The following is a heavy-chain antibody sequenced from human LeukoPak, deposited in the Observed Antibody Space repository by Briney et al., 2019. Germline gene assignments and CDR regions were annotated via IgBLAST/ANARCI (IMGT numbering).Heavy chain of an antibody. V-gene: IGHV1-69*05. Sequence: ASVKVSCKASGGTFSSYAISWVRQAPGQGLEWMGGIIPIFGTANYAQRFQGRVTMSRDTSTSTVYMELSSLRSEDTAMYYCARDRTHYYESSGYYSRWEYWGQGTLVTVSS. D-gene: IGHD3-22*01. CDR2: IIPIFGTA. CDR3: ARDRTHYYESSGYYSRWEY. CDR1: GGTFSSYA. J-gene: IGHJ4*02.